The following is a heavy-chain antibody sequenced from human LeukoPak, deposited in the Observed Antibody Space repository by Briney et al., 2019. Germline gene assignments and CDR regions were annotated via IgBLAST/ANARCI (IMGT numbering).Heavy chain of an antibody. J-gene: IGHJ4*02. V-gene: IGHV4-38-2*01. CDR2: IYHSGST. CDR1: GYSISSGYY. D-gene: IGHD2-2*01. CDR3: AKPQSHCSGITCSFDY. Sequence: SETLSLTCAVSGYSISSGYYWGWIRQPPGKGPEWIGSIYHSGSTFYNPSLKSRVTISADTPKNQFSLTLSSVTAADTAVYYCAKPQSHCSGITCSFDYWGQGALVTVSS.